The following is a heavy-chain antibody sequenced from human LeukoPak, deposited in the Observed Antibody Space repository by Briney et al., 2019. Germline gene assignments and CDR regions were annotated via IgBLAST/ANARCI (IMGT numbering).Heavy chain of an antibody. CDR3: ARGGNWNDELVDY. D-gene: IGHD1-1*01. V-gene: IGHV1-2*06. CDR2: INPNSGGT. J-gene: IGHJ4*02. CDR1: GYTFTSYY. Sequence: ASVKVSCKASGYTFTSYYMHWVRQAPGQGLEWMGRINPNSGGTNYAQKFQGRVTMTRDTSISTAYMELSRLRSDDTAVYYCARGGNWNDELVDYWGQGTLVTVSS.